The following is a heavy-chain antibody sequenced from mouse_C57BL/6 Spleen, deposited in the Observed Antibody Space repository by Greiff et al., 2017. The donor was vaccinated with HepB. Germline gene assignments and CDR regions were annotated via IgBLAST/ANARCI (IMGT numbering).Heavy chain of an antibody. CDR2: IDPNSGGT. CDR3: ARDYYGSSYGRYFDV. Sequence: VQLQQSGAELVKPGASVKLSCKASGYTFTSYWMHWVKQRPGRGLEWIGRIDPNSGGTKYNEKFKSKATLTVDKPSSTAYMQLSSLTSEDSAVYYCARDYYGSSYGRYFDVWGTGTTVTVSS. CDR1: GYTFTSYW. D-gene: IGHD1-1*01. V-gene: IGHV1-72*01. J-gene: IGHJ1*03.